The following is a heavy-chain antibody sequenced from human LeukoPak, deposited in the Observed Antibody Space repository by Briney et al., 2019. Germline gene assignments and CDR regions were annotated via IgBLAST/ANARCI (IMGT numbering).Heavy chain of an antibody. CDR1: GFTFSSYS. CDR3: ARDQTFSSSPYHFDH. Sequence: GGSLRLSCTASGFTFSSYSMNWVRQAPGKGLEWVSFISTSGTYIYYADSMKGRFTISRDNAKNSLYLQMSSLRAEDTAVYYCARDQTFSSSPYHFDHWGQGTLVTVSS. D-gene: IGHD6-13*01. V-gene: IGHV3-21*01. J-gene: IGHJ4*02. CDR2: ISTSGTYI.